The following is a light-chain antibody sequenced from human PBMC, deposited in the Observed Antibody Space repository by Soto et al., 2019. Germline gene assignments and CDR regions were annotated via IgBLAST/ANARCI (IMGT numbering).Light chain of an antibody. V-gene: IGKV1-5*01. CDR1: QSISTR. CDR2: DAS. Sequence: DIQMTQSPSTLSASIGDRVTITCRASQSISTRLAWYQQKPGKAPKLLIYDASSLESGVPSRFSGSGSGTEFTLTISSLQPDDFATYYCQQYYSYFWTFGQGTKVEIK. J-gene: IGKJ1*01. CDR3: QQYYSYFWT.